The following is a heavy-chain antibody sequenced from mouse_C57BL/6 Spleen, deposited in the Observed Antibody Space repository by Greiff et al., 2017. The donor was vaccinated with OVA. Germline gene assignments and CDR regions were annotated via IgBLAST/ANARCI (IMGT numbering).Heavy chain of an antibody. V-gene: IGHV5-6*01. CDR1: GFTFSSYG. CDR2: ISSGGSYT. J-gene: IGHJ4*01. CDR3: ASQAYYSNPYYAMDY. Sequence: EVKLVESGGDLVKPGGSLKLSCAASGFTFSSYGMSWVRPTPDKRLEWVATISSGGSYTYYPDSVKGRFTISRDNAKNTLYLQMSSLKSEDTAMYYCASQAYYSNPYYAMDYWGQGTSVTVSS. D-gene: IGHD2-5*01.